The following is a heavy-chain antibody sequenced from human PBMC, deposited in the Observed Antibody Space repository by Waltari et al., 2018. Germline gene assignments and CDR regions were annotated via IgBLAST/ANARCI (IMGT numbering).Heavy chain of an antibody. CDR3: ARDRTIFGVVIIPQNYFDY. V-gene: IGHV3-48*01. CDR1: GFTFSSYS. J-gene: IGHJ4*02. CDR2: ISSSSSTI. D-gene: IGHD3-3*01. Sequence: EVQLVESGGGLVQPGGSLRLSCAASGFTFSSYSMNWVRQAPGKGLEWGSYISSSSSTIYYADSVKGRFTISRDNAKNSLYLQMNSLRAEDTAVYYCARDRTIFGVVIIPQNYFDYWGQGTLVTVSS.